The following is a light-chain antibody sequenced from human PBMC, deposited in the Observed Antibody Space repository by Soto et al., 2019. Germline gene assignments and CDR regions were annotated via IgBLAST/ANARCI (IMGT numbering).Light chain of an antibody. CDR1: EDITSY. CDR2: AAC. Sequence: DIQLTQSPSFLSASVGDRVTITCRASEDITSYLAWYQQKPGKAPKLLIYAACTLQSGVPSRFSGSGSGTEFTLTISSLQPEDFATYYFQQFNRVPNTFGQGTKLEIK. CDR3: QQFNRVPNT. V-gene: IGKV1-9*01. J-gene: IGKJ2*01.